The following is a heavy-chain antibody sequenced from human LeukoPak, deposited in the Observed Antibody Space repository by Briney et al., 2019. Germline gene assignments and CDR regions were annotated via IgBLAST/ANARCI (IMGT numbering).Heavy chain of an antibody. V-gene: IGHV3-48*03. CDR3: ARVRVGVLLWFGESDY. CDR1: GFTFSSYE. J-gene: IGHJ4*02. Sequence: GGSLRLSCAASGFTFSSYEMNWVRQAPGKGLEWVSSISSSTIYYADSVKGRFTISRDNAKNSLYLQMNSLRAEDTAVYYCARVRVGVLLWFGESDYWGQGTLVTVSS. D-gene: IGHD3-10*01. CDR2: ISSSTI.